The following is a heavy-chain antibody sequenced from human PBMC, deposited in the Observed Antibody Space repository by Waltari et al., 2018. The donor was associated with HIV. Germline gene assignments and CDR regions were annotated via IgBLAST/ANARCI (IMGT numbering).Heavy chain of an antibody. CDR1: GTLVSDNY. V-gene: IGHV3-53*02. D-gene: IGHD3-3*01. J-gene: IGHJ5*02. CDR2: LYGDGTT. CDR3: ARGIRYYAP. Sequence: EVQLVQSGGGVVSPEESVRLSCAGSGTLVSDNYMSWIRQAPGKGLEWVAVLYGDGTTYYADSVKGRFVVSRDKAKNMFFLQMDYPRGADSATYFCARGIRYYAPWGQGVLVSVS.